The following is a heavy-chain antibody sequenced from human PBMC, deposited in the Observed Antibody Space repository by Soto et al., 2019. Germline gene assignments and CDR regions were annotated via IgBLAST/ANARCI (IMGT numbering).Heavy chain of an antibody. J-gene: IGHJ6*02. CDR2: INHRGSS. D-gene: IGHD1-7*01. Sequence: SETLSLNCAVNGGSLSGYYWSGIRQSPGKGLEWIGEINHRGSSDYNPSLKSRVTISIDASKNHVTLELTSVTAADTAVYYCARSDNRNSLYGVDVWGQGTTVTVSS. V-gene: IGHV4-34*01. CDR3: ARSDNRNSLYGVDV. CDR1: GGSLSGYY.